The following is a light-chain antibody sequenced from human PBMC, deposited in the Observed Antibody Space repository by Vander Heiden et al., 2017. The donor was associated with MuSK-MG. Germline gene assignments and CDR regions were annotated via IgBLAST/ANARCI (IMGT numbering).Light chain of an antibody. CDR3: QQSVTIPLT. J-gene: IGKJ3*01. V-gene: IGKV1-39*01. CDR1: QSISAY. CDR2: AAS. Sequence: DRVTITCRASQSISAYLNWYQQKPGKAPEVLIYAASSLQSGVPSRFTGRGSGTDFTLTISRLQPEDSATYYCQQSVTIPLTFGHGTKVDIK.